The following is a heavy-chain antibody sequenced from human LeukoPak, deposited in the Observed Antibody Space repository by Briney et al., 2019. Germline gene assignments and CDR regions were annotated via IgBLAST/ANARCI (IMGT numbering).Heavy chain of an antibody. D-gene: IGHD5-12*01. CDR2: TSYDGSNK. Sequence: GGSLRLSCAASGFTFSSYGMHWVRQAPGKGLDWVAVTSYDGSNKYYADSVKGRFTISRDNSKNTLFLQMNSLRAEDTAVYYCAKGSNRGVATIDYWGQGTLVTVSS. CDR1: GFTFSSYG. V-gene: IGHV3-30*18. CDR3: AKGSNRGVATIDY. J-gene: IGHJ4*02.